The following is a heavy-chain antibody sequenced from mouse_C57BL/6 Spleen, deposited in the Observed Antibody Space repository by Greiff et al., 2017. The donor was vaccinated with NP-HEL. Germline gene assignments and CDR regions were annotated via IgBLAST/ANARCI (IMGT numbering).Heavy chain of an antibody. CDR2: INPSTGGT. D-gene: IGHD1-1*01. V-gene: IGHV1-42*01. CDR1: GYSFTGYY. J-gene: IGHJ3*01. Sequence: EVKVVESGPELVKPGASVKISCKASGYSFTGYYMNWVKQSPEKSLEWIGEINPSTGGTTYNQKFKAKATLTVDKSSSTAYMQLKSLTSEDSAVYYCARSGYYGSSHPWFAYWGQGTLVTVSA. CDR3: ARSGYYGSSHPWFAY.